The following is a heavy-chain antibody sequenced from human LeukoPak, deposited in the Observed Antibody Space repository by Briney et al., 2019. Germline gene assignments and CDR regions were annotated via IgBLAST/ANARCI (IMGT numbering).Heavy chain of an antibody. V-gene: IGHV3-23*01. CDR3: ARDYQYGYSTNWYRLAQIDY. J-gene: IGHJ4*02. D-gene: IGHD2/OR15-2a*01. CDR2: ISDSGGST. Sequence: GGSLRLSCAAFGFTFSSYGMSWVRQAPGKGLEWVSAISDSGGSTYYADSVKGRFTVSRDNAKNSLYLQMNSLRAEDTAIYYCARDYQYGYSTNWYRLAQIDYWGQGTLVTVSS. CDR1: GFTFSSYG.